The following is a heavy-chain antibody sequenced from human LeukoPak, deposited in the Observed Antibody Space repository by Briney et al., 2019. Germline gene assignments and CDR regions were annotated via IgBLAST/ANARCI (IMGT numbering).Heavy chain of an antibody. CDR1: GFTFSNYW. J-gene: IGHJ4*02. V-gene: IGHV3-74*01. Sequence: GGSLRLSCAGSGFTFSNYWMNWVRQAPGKGLVWVSRIKSVVVTSYADSVKGRFTISRDNAKNTLYLQMNSLRAEDTAVYYCVRDLNCWGQGTLVTVSS. CDR2: IKSVVVT. D-gene: IGHD3-9*01. CDR3: VRDLNC.